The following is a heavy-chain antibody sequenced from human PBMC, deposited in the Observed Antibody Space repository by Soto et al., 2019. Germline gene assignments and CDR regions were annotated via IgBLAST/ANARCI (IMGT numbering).Heavy chain of an antibody. D-gene: IGHD3-9*01. CDR2: IYYSGST. CDR1: GGSISSGGYY. CDR3: ARRLDYDILTGYYSAFDY. Sequence: SETLSLTCTFSGGSISSGGYYWSWIRQHPGKGLEWIGYIYYSGSTYYNPSLKSRVTISVDTSKNQFSLKLSSVTAADTAVYYCARRLDYDILTGYYSAFDYWGQGTLVTVSS. V-gene: IGHV4-31*03. J-gene: IGHJ4*02.